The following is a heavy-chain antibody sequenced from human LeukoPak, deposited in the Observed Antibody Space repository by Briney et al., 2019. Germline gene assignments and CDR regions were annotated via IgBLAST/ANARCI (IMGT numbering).Heavy chain of an antibody. CDR3: ARVGGRDSVDY. V-gene: IGHV1-69*04. Sequence: VASVKLSCKASGGTFSSYAISWVRQAPGQGLEWMGRIIPILGIANYAQKFQGRVTITADKSTRTADMGLSSLRSEDAAVYYCARVGGRDSVDYWGQGTLVTVSS. D-gene: IGHD2-15*01. CDR1: GGTFSSYA. J-gene: IGHJ4*02. CDR2: IIPILGIA.